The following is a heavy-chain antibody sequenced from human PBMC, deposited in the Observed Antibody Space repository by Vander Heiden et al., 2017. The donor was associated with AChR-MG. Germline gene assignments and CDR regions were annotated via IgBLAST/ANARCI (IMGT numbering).Heavy chain of an antibody. V-gene: IGHV1-8*01. CDR3: ARVDILTVYYRMYYYYYMDV. D-gene: IGHD3-9*01. CDR1: GSTFTSYD. CDR2: MNPNSGNT. Sequence: QVQLVQSGAEVKKPGASVKVSCKASGSTFTSYDINWVRQATGQGLEWMGWMNPNSGNTGYAQKFQGRVTMTRNTSISTAYMERSSMRSEDTAVYYCARVDILTVYYRMYYYYYMDVWGDGSTVAVSS. J-gene: IGHJ6*03.